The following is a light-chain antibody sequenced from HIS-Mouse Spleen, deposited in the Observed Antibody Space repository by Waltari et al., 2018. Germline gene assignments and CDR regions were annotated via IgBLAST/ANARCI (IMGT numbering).Light chain of an antibody. CDR1: SSDVGSYNL. CDR2: GNS. J-gene: IGLJ1*01. Sequence: QSALTQPASVSGSPGQSITISCTGTSSDVGSYNLVSWYQQHPGKAPKLMIYGNSNRPSGVPDRFSGSKSGTSASLAITGLQAEDEADYYCQSYDSSLSGYVFGTGTKVTVL. V-gene: IGLV2-14*02. CDR3: QSYDSSLSGYV.